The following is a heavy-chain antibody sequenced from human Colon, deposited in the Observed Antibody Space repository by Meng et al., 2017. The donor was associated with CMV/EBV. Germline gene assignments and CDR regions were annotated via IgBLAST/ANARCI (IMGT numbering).Heavy chain of an antibody. CDR2: IYSDCNT. D-gene: IGHD2-15*01. J-gene: IGHJ5*02. CDR3: ARTQYLGWQLLRFDP. Sequence: EVQLVESGGNLVQPGGSLRLSCAASGFTVSTDYMSWVRQAPGKGLEWVSVIYSDCNTYYADSVKGRFTISRDNSKNTLYLQMNSLRVEDTAVYYCARTQYLGWQLLRFDPWGQGTLVTVSS. CDR1: GFTVSTDY. V-gene: IGHV3-66*01.